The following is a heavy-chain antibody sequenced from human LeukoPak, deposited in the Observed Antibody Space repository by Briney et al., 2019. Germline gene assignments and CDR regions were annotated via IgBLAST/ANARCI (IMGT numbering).Heavy chain of an antibody. CDR1: GFTFSSYA. CDR2: ISYDGSNK. CDR3: ARDYDY. V-gene: IGHV3-30-3*01. J-gene: IGHJ4*02. Sequence: PGRSLRLSCAASGFTFSSYAMHWVRQAPGKGLEWVAVISYDGSNKYYADSVKGRFTISRDNSKNTLYLQMNSLRAEDTAVYYCARDYDYWGQGTLVTVPS.